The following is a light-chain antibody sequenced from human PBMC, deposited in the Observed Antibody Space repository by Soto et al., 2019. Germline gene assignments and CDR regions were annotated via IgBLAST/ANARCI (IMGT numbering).Light chain of an antibody. CDR1: SSDVGGYNY. Sequence: QSALTQPASVPGSPGQSITISCTGASSDVGGYNYVSWYQQHPGKAPKLMIYGVSNRPSGVSSRFSGSKSGNTASLTISGLQSEDEADYYCSSYTDSRTYVFGTGTKVTLL. CDR2: GVS. J-gene: IGLJ1*01. V-gene: IGLV2-14*01. CDR3: SSYTDSRTYV.